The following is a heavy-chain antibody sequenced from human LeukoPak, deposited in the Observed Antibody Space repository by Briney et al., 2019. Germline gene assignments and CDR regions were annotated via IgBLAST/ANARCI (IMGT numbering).Heavy chain of an antibody. D-gene: IGHD1-1*01. CDR1: GFMFSNFW. CDR3: ARGDDFSGDH. CDR2: IHPEGNEK. V-gene: IGHV3-7*04. Sequence: GGSLRLSCAVSGFMFSNFWMSWVRQAPGRGLEWVANIHPEGNEKYHVESVKGRFTISRDNTKNLLFLQVNGLRVEDTAVYYCARGDDFSGDHWGQGTLVTVSS. J-gene: IGHJ4*02.